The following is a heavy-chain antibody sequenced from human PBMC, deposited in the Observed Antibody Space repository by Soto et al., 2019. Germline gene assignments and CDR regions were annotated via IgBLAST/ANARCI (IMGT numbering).Heavy chain of an antibody. J-gene: IGHJ6*03. CDR1: GGSISGHY. D-gene: IGHD3-16*01. V-gene: IGHV4-59*08. CDR2: MYYSGST. CDR3: ARGPYYDLIWNYYYMDV. Sequence: QVQLQELGPGLVKPSETLSLSCSVSGGSISGHYWSWVRQTPGKGLEWIGYMYYSGSTNYNPSLTSRVTISVDTSKNHFSLRLTSVTAADTAVYYCARGPYYDLIWNYYYMDVWGKGTTVTVSS.